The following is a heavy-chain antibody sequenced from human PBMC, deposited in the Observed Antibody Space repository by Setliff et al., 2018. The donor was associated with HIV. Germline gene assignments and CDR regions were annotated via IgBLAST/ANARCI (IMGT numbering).Heavy chain of an antibody. CDR1: SAHG. V-gene: IGHV3-30*02. CDR2: IRYDGSNI. J-gene: IGHJ4*02. Sequence: SAHGMHWVRQAPGKGLEWVAFIRYDGSNIYYADSVRGRFAISRDNSKNTLYLQMNSLRAEDTAVYYCAKDRYYDSSGSPFDYWGQGTQVTVSS. D-gene: IGHD3-22*01. CDR3: AKDRYYDSSGSPFDY.